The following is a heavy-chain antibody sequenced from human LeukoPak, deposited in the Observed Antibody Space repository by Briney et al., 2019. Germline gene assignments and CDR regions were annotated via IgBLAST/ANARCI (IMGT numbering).Heavy chain of an antibody. J-gene: IGHJ4*02. CDR1: VYTFTNYC. Sequence: DSVKVSCPTSVYTFTNYCMHWVRPPDGQGLEWMGIINPSGTSTTYAKKCQGRVTMTRDTTTSTDFMGLRSLRSEDTAVYYCARHDLGGSSPFDYWGQGTLVTVSS. CDR2: INPSGTST. V-gene: IGHV1-46*01. CDR3: ARHDLGGSSPFDY. D-gene: IGHD2-15*01.